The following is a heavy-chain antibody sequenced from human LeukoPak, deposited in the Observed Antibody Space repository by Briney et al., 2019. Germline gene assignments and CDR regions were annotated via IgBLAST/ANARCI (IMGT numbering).Heavy chain of an antibody. Sequence: PSETLSLTCTVSVGSISRYYGRWIRRPAGKGLEGGGRIYTSESTNYNPSLKSRVTMSVDTSKNQFYLKLSSVTAADTAVYYCARDSYIAVAGTNYYYCMDVWGQGTTVTVSS. J-gene: IGHJ6*02. D-gene: IGHD6-19*01. V-gene: IGHV4-4*07. CDR2: IYTSEST. CDR3: ARDSYIAVAGTNYYYCMDV. CDR1: VGSISRYY.